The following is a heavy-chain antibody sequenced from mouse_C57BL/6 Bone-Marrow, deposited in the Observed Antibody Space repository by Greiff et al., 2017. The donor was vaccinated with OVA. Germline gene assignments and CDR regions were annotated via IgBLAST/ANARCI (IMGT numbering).Heavy chain of an antibody. Sequence: VQLQQPGAELVRPGTSVKLSCKASGYTFTSYWMPWVKQRPGQGLEWIGVIDPSDSYTNYNQKFKGKATLTVDTSSSTAYMQLSSLTSEDSAVYYCARNWEREWYFDVWGTGTTVTVSS. CDR2: IDPSDSYT. CDR3: ARNWEREWYFDV. D-gene: IGHD4-1*01. V-gene: IGHV1-59*01. J-gene: IGHJ1*03. CDR1: GYTFTSYW.